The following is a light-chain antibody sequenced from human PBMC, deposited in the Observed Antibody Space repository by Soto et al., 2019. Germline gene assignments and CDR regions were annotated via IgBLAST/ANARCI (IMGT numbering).Light chain of an antibody. J-gene: IGKJ4*01. CDR1: QSVSSY. Sequence: EIVLTQSPATLSLSPGERATLSCRASQSVSSYLAWYQQKPGQAPRLLIYDASNRATGIPARCGGSGSGTDFTLTISSLEPEDFAVYYCQQRSNWPLTFGGGTKVEIK. CDR3: QQRSNWPLT. V-gene: IGKV3-11*01. CDR2: DAS.